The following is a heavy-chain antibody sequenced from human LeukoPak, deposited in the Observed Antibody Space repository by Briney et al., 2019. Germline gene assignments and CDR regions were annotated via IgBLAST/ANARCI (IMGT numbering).Heavy chain of an antibody. Sequence: PGGSLRLSCAASGFSFSDAWMSWVRQIPGKGLEWVGRIESKTDGGTTDYAAPVKGRFTISRDNAKKSLFLEMNSLSVEDTAVYYCARDRSGSSSVDDAFDIWGQGIMVTVSS. CDR1: GFSFSDAW. CDR2: IESKTDGGTT. CDR3: ARDRSGSSSVDDAFDI. D-gene: IGHD1-26*01. J-gene: IGHJ3*02. V-gene: IGHV3-15*04.